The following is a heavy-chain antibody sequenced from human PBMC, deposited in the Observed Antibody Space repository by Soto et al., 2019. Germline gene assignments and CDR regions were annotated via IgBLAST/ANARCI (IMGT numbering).Heavy chain of an antibody. CDR2: ISGSGGST. D-gene: IGHD3-22*01. Sequence: GGSLRLSCAASGFTFSSYAMSWVRQAPGKGLEWVSAISGSGGSTYYADSVKGRFTISRDNSKNTLYLQMNSLRAEDTAVYYCAKVQYVATYYYDSSGYYHFDYWGQGTLVTVSS. V-gene: IGHV3-23*01. CDR3: AKVQYVATYYYDSSGYYHFDY. J-gene: IGHJ4*02. CDR1: GFTFSSYA.